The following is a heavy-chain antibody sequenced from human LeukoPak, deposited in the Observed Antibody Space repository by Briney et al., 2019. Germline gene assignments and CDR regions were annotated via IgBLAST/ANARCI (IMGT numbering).Heavy chain of an antibody. CDR3: ARSNQADDY. V-gene: IGHV3-74*01. CDR2: INPGGSSI. Sequence: GRSLRLSCAASGFTFSTYWMHWGGQVPGKGLGWVARINPGGSSITYADSVKGRFTISRDNAKNTLYLQMDSLRAEDTGVYYCARSNQADDYWGQGTLVTVSS. D-gene: IGHD1-14*01. CDR1: GFTFSTYW. J-gene: IGHJ4*02.